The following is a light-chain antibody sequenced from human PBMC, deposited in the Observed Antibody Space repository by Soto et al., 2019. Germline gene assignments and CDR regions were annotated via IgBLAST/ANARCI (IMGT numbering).Light chain of an antibody. CDR1: QSVYNN. CDR2: AAS. CDR3: QQYNSWPLT. J-gene: IGKJ4*01. Sequence: EVVMTQSPATLSVSPGERDTLSCRTSQSVYNNLAWYLQKPGQAPRLLISAASTRATGVPARFSGSGSGTEFTLTINSQQSEDFAVYYCQQYNSWPLTFGGGTKVEIK. V-gene: IGKV3D-15*01.